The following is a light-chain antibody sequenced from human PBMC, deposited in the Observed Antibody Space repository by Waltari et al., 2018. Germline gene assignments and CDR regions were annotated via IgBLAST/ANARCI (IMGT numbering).Light chain of an antibody. V-gene: IGLV3-1*01. CDR3: QAWDSSTDHVV. J-gene: IGLJ2*01. CDR1: KLGDKY. Sequence: SYELTQPPSVSVSPGQTASITCSGDKLGDKYACWYQQKPGQSPVGVLCQDTKRPSGIQGRFSGSNSGNTAALTISGTQAMDAADYYCQAWDSSTDHVVFGGGTKLPVL. CDR2: QDT.